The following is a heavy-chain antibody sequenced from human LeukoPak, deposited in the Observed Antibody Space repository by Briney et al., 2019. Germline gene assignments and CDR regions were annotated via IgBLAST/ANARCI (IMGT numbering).Heavy chain of an antibody. Sequence: SVKVSFKSSGYTFIDYYIHWVRQAPGQGLEWMGWINPNSGATKYAQKFQGRVSMTRDTSINTAYMDLTNLRSDDTAIFYCARVKKLMPEFEFWGQGTLVTVSS. V-gene: IGHV1-2*02. CDR2: INPNSGAT. CDR3: ARVKKLMPEFEF. J-gene: IGHJ4*02. D-gene: IGHD2-2*01. CDR1: GYTFIDYY.